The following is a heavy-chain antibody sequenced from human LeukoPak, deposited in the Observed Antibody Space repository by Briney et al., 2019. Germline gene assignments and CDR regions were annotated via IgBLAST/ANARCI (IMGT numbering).Heavy chain of an antibody. CDR1: GDSISSSTDY. CDR2: ISKSGST. J-gene: IGHJ5*01. CDR3: SRLILTGVDGRGWFDS. Sequence: SETLSLICSVSGDSISSSTDYWGWIRQPPGKGLEYIGSISKSGSTYYDPSLRGRVNISVDTSKNQFSLKVTSVTAADTAVYYCSRLILTGVDGRGWFDSWGQGTLVTVSP. D-gene: IGHD1-14*01. V-gene: IGHV4-39*01.